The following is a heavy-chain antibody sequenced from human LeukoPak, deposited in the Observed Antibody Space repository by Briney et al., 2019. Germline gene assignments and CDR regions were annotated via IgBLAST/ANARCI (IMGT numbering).Heavy chain of an antibody. Sequence: ASVKVSWKASGGTFSRYAISWVRQAPGQGLEWMGRIIPILGIANYAQKFQGRVTITADKSTSTAYMELSSLRSEDTAVYYCASHYVSTNPWGQGTLVTVSS. V-gene: IGHV1-69*04. D-gene: IGHD4-17*01. CDR1: GGTFSRYA. CDR2: IIPILGIA. CDR3: ASHYVSTNP. J-gene: IGHJ5*02.